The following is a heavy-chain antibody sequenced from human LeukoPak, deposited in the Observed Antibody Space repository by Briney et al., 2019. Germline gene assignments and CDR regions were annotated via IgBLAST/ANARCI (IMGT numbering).Heavy chain of an antibody. CDR2: IYYSGST. V-gene: IGHV4-59*01. J-gene: IGHJ4*02. CDR3: ARAYYYGSGSYYFDY. D-gene: IGHD3-10*01. CDR1: GGSISSYY. Sequence: SETLSLTCTVSGGSISSYYWSWIRQPPGKGLEWIGYIYYSGSTNYNPSLKSRLTISVDASKNQFSLKPTSVTAADTAVYYCARAYYYGSGSYYFDYWGQGTLVTVSS.